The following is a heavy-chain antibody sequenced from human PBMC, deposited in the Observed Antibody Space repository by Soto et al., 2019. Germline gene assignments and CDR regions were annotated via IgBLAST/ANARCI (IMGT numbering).Heavy chain of an antibody. CDR2: IIPIFGTA. D-gene: IGHD2-15*01. CDR3: ARDLGYCSGGSCYSESAFDI. V-gene: IGHV1-69*01. CDR1: GGTFSSYA. J-gene: IGHJ3*02. Sequence: VQLLQSGAEVKKPGSSVKVSCKASGGTFSSYAISWVRQAPGQGLEWMGGIIPIFGTANYAQKFQGRVTITADGSTSTAYMELSSLRSEDTAVYYCARDLGYCSGGSCYSESAFDIWGQGTMVTVSS.